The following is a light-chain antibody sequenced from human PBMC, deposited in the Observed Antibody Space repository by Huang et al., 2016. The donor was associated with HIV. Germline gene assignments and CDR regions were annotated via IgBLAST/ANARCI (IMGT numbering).Light chain of an antibody. CDR2: GSS. CDR1: RSVSSN. J-gene: IGKJ4*01. Sequence: IVMTQSPATLSVSPGERVTVSCRANRSVSSNLAWYQQRPGQAPRLLIYGSSTRAPSIPARFSGSGSGTDFSLTISSLQSEDFALYYCQQYNNWLLSFGGGTRMDI. V-gene: IGKV3-15*01. CDR3: QQYNNWLLS.